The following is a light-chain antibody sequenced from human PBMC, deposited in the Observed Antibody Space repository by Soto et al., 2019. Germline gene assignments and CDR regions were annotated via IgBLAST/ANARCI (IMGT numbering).Light chain of an antibody. V-gene: IGKV2D-29*01. J-gene: IGKJ4*01. CDR1: QSLLHTDGKTY. Sequence: DVVMTQTPISLSVTPGQPASISCESSQSLLHTDGKTYLYWYLQKPGQPPQILIYEISNLFSGVPDRFSGSGSGTYFTLKISRVEAEDVGVYYCMQRAQLPLTFGGGNKVEIK. CDR3: MQRAQLPLT. CDR2: EIS.